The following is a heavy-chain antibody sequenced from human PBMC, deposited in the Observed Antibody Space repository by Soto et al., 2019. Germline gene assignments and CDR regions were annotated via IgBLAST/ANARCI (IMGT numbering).Heavy chain of an antibody. CDR1: GFSLSTSGVG. CDR3: AHSWGYEPYFDY. CDR2: IYWDDDK. J-gene: IGHJ4*02. D-gene: IGHD2-2*01. Sequence: SGPTLGNPTQTLTLTCTFSGFSLSTSGVGVGWIRQPPGKALEWLALIYWDDDKRYSPSLKSRLTITKDTSKNQVVLTMTNMDLLDTAIYYWAHSWGYEPYFDYWGEGTLVTVPS. V-gene: IGHV2-5*02.